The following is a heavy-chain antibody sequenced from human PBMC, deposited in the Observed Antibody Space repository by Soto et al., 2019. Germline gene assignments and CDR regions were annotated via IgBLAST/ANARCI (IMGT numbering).Heavy chain of an antibody. D-gene: IGHD2-2*01. V-gene: IGHV3-53*01. J-gene: IGHJ4*02. CDR2: LYSGGNT. CDR3: ALRRVAYADF. CDR1: EFTVTNNE. Sequence: GGSLRLSCAASEFTVTNNEMSWVRQAPGKGLEWVSILYSGGNTYYDDSVEGRFTISRDGSKNTLYLHMNSLRAEDTAVYYCALRRVAYADFWGQGTRVTVSS.